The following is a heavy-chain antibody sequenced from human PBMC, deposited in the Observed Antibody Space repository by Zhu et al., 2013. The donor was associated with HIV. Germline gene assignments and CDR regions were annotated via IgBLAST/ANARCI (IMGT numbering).Heavy chain of an antibody. V-gene: IGHV1-2*02. CDR2: INPNSGGT. CDR1: GYTFTGYY. J-gene: IGHJ4*02. CDR3: ARAPVSNYDILTGYPAGPNFDY. D-gene: IGHD3-9*01. Sequence: QVQLVQSGAEVKKPGASVKVSCKASGYTFTGYYMHWVRQAPGQGLEWMGWINPNSGGTNYAQKFQGRVTMTRDTSISTAYMELSRLRSDDTAVYYCARAPVSNYDILTGYPAGPNFDYWGQGTLVTVSS.